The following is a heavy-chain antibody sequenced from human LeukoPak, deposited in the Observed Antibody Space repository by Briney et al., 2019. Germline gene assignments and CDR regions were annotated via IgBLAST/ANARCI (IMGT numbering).Heavy chain of an antibody. CDR2: IYSGGST. J-gene: IGHJ4*02. D-gene: IGHD5-18*01. Sequence: GGSLRLSCAASGFTFSDYYMSWVRQAPGKGLEWVSVIYSGGSTYYADSVKGRFTISRDNSKNTLYLQMNSLRAEDTAVYYCARGDTAMASHFDYWGQGTLVTVSS. CDR1: GFTFSDYY. CDR3: ARGDTAMASHFDY. V-gene: IGHV3-53*01.